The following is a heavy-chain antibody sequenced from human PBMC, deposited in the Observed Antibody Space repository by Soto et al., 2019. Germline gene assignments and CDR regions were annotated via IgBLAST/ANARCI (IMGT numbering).Heavy chain of an antibody. D-gene: IGHD3-3*01. Sequence: LSLTCAVYGGSFSGYYWSWIRQPPGKGLEWIGEINHSGSTNYNPSLKSRVTISVDTSKNQFSLKLSSVTAADTAVYYCARGDFWSGYFVGENACDYWAQGTLVTVSS. V-gene: IGHV4-34*01. J-gene: IGHJ4*02. CDR3: ARGDFWSGYFVGENACDY. CDR1: GGSFSGYY. CDR2: INHSGST.